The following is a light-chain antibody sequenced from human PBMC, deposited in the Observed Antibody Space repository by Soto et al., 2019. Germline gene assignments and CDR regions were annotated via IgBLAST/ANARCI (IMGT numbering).Light chain of an antibody. Sequence: QSVLTQPASVSGSPGQSLTISCTGTTSDVGTYILVSWYQHHPGNAPQLMIYEFNKRPSVVSDRFSGSKSGNTASLTISGLQAEDEADYYCCAYAGSHNYVFGNGTKLTVL. CDR3: CAYAGSHNYV. J-gene: IGLJ1*01. V-gene: IGLV2-23*02. CDR1: TSDVGTYIL. CDR2: EFN.